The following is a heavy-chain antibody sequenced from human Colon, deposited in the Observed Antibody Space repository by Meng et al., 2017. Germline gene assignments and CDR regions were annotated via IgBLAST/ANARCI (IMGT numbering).Heavy chain of an antibody. Sequence: GGSLRLSCAASGSTFSSYAMHWVRQAPGKGLEWVANISPDGSAKREVDSVKSRFTVSSDNAKNSLYLQMNDLRVEDTAVYYCAGWGSRNYWGQGTLVTVSS. D-gene: IGHD7-27*01. CDR1: GSTFSSYA. V-gene: IGHV3-7*01. CDR3: AGWGSRNY. J-gene: IGHJ4*02. CDR2: ISPDGSAK.